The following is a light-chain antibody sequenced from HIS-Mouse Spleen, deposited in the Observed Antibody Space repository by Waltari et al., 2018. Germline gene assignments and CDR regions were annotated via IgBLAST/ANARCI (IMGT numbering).Light chain of an antibody. CDR2: KDS. CDR1: ALPKQY. Sequence: SYELTQPPSVSVSPGQTARITCSGDALPKQYAYWYQQKPGQAPVLVIYKDSERPSGIPDRFSGSSSGTTVTLTISGVQAEDEADYYCSSYTSSSTVFGGGTKLTVL. V-gene: IGLV3-25*03. CDR3: SSYTSSSTV. J-gene: IGLJ2*01.